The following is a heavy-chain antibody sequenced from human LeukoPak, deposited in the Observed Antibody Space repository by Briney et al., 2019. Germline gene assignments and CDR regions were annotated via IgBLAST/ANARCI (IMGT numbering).Heavy chain of an antibody. CDR1: GGSFSGYY. CDR3: ARARIVGATTFDY. J-gene: IGHJ4*02. D-gene: IGHD1-26*01. V-gene: IGHV4-34*01. Sequence: PSETLSLTCAVYGGSFSGYYWSWIRQPPGKGPEWIGEINHSGSTNYNPSLKSRVTISVDTSKNQFSLKLSSVTAADTAVYYCARARIVGATTFDYWGQGTLVTVSS. CDR2: INHSGST.